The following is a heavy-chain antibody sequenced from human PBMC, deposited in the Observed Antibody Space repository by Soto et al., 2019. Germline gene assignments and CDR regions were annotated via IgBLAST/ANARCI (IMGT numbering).Heavy chain of an antibody. CDR1: GGSISSGDYY. V-gene: IGHV4-30-4*01. CDR3: ARGDGSGSPWKDYGMDV. CDR2: IYYSGST. D-gene: IGHD3-10*01. Sequence: PSETLSLTCTVSGGSISSGDYYWSWIRQPPGKGLEWIGYIYYSGSTYYNPSLKSRVTISVDTSKNQFSLKLSSVTAADTAVYSCARGDGSGSPWKDYGMDVWGQGTTFTVSS. J-gene: IGHJ6*02.